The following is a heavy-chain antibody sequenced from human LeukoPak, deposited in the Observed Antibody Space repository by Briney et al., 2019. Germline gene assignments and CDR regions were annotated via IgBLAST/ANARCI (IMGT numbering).Heavy chain of an antibody. J-gene: IGHJ4*02. CDR3: ARGYYYDSSGSRAFDY. Sequence: SETLSLTCTVSGGSISSGDYYWSWIRQPPGKGLEWIGYIYYSGSTYYNPSLKSRVTISVDTYKNQFSLKLSSVTAADTAVYYCARGYYYDSSGSRAFDYWGQGTLVTVSS. CDR1: GGSISSGDYY. D-gene: IGHD3-22*01. CDR2: IYYSGST. V-gene: IGHV4-30-4*01.